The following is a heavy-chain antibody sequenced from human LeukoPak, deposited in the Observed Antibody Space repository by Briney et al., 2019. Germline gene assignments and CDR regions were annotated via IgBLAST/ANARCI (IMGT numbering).Heavy chain of an antibody. CDR3: ARLVDGANTRVDS. J-gene: IGHJ4*02. CDR2: IFYTGRA. D-gene: IGHD4/OR15-4a*01. CDR1: RGSLSPYH. Sequence: PSETLSLTCTVSRGSLSPYHRAGIRQPPGKGLEWIGYIFYTGRARYNPSLEGRATLTVDMSKNQVSLKLRSVTAADTATYYCARLVDGANTRVDSWGQGTLVTVSS. V-gene: IGHV4-59*08.